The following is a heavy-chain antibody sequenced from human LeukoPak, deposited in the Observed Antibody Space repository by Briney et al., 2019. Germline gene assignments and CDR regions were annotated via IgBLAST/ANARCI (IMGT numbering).Heavy chain of an antibody. D-gene: IGHD3-22*01. Sequence: SETLSLTCTVSGGSVSSNSYYWGWIRQPPGKGLEWIGSIYYSGNTYYNPSLKSRVTKSVDTSKNQFSLKLSSVTAADTAVYYCARGYDISANPFDYWGQGTLVTVSS. CDR2: IYYSGNT. J-gene: IGHJ4*02. CDR3: ARGYDISANPFDY. CDR1: GGSVSSNSYY. V-gene: IGHV4-39*01.